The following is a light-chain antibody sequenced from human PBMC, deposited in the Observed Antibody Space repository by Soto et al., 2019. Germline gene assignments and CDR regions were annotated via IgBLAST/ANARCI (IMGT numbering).Light chain of an antibody. CDR1: QGISSY. CDR2: AAS. Sequence: IPLTQSPSSLSASVGDRVTITCRASQGISSYLAWYQQKPGKAPKLLIYAASTLQSGVPSRFSGSGSGTDFTLTISNLQPEDFATYYCQQLNSYPTSTFGGGTKVEIK. J-gene: IGKJ4*01. CDR3: QQLNSYPTST. V-gene: IGKV1-9*01.